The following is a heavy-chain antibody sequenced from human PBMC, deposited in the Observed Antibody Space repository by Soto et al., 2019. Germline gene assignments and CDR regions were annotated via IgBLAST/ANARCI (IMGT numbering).Heavy chain of an antibody. V-gene: IGHV3-11*01. J-gene: IGHJ5*02. Sequence: LRLSCAASGFTFSDYYMSWIRQAPGKGLEWVSYISSSGSTIYYADSVKGRFTISRDNAKNSLYLQMNSLRAEDTAVYYCAGDWEKYQLLLGWFDPWGQGTLVTVSS. CDR2: ISSSGSTI. CDR3: AGDWEKYQLLLGWFDP. CDR1: GFTFSDYY. D-gene: IGHD2-2*01.